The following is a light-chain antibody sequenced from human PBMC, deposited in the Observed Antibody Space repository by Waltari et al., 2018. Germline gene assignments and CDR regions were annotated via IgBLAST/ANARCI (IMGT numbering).Light chain of an antibody. CDR1: QSISSY. CDR2: AAS. CDR3: QQSYSAPQLT. V-gene: IGKV1-39*01. J-gene: IGKJ4*01. Sequence: DIQMTQSPSSLSASVGDRVTITCRASQSISSYLNWYQQKPGKAPKLLIYAASSLQSGVPSRFSGSGSGTDFTLSISSLQPEDFATYYGQQSYSAPQLTFGGGTKVEI.